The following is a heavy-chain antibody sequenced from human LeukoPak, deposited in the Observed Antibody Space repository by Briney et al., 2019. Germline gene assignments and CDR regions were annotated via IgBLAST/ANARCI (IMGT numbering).Heavy chain of an antibody. D-gene: IGHD3-10*01. CDR3: ARAYYGSGRGFMDV. CDR2: MNPNSGNT. V-gene: IGHV1-8*01. J-gene: IGHJ6*03. Sequence: ASVKVSCKASGYTFISYDINWVRQATGQGLEWMGWMNPNSGNTGYAQKFQGRVTMTRNTSISTAYMELSSQRSEDTAVYYCARAYYGSGRGFMDVWGKGTTVTVSS. CDR1: GYTFISYD.